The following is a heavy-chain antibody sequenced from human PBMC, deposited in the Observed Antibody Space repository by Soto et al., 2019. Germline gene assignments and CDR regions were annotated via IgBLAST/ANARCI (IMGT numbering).Heavy chain of an antibody. V-gene: IGHV1-69*13. D-gene: IGHD1-1*01. CDR3: ASSRQSLGFPLGSLYYFDY. CDR2: IIPIFGTA. Sequence: SVKVSCKASGGTFSSYAISWVRKAPGQGLEWMGGIIPIFGTANYAQKFQGRVTITADESTSTAYMELSSLRSEDTAVYYCASSRQSLGFPLGSLYYFDYWGQGTLVTVSS. CDR1: GGTFSSYA. J-gene: IGHJ4*02.